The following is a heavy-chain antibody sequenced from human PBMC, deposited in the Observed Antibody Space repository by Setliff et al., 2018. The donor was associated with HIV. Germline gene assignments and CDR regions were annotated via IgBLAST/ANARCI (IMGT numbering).Heavy chain of an antibody. CDR2: INQSGST. J-gene: IGHJ1*01. Sequence: PSETLSLTCAVDGGSFRGYYWSWIRQSPGKRLEWIGEINQSGSTKYNPSLKSPVTISEDAPKNQVSLNLRSLTAADTAQYYGAFNSYDTRDSYPPWGQGTLVTVSS. V-gene: IGHV4-34*01. CDR3: AFNSYDTRDSYPP. CDR1: GGSFRGYY. D-gene: IGHD3-22*01.